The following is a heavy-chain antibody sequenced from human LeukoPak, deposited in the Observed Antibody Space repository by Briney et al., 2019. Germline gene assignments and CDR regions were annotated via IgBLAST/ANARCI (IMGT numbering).Heavy chain of an antibody. CDR1: GGSISSSSYY. CDR2: IYYSGST. D-gene: IGHD3-22*01. V-gene: IGHV4-39*01. J-gene: IGHJ3*02. Sequence: SETLSLTCTVSGGSISSSSYYWGWLRQPPGKGLEWIGSIYYSGSTYYNPSLKSRVTISVDTSKNQFSLKLSSVTAADTAAYYCARKNYDRSRDAFDIWGQGTMVTVSS. CDR3: ARKNYDRSRDAFDI.